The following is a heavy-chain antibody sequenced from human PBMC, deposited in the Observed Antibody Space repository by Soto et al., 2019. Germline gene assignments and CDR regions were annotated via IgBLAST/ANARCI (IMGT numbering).Heavy chain of an antibody. J-gene: IGHJ4*02. CDR2: ISGSGGST. Sequence: GGSLRLSCAASGFTFRSYAMSWVRQAPGKGLEWVSAISGSGGSTYYADSVKGRFTISRDNSKNTLYLQMNSLRAEDTAVYYCAKDIRDYYDILTGYLLYFDYWGQGTLVTVSS. CDR3: AKDIRDYYDILTGYLLYFDY. D-gene: IGHD3-9*01. V-gene: IGHV3-23*01. CDR1: GFTFRSYA.